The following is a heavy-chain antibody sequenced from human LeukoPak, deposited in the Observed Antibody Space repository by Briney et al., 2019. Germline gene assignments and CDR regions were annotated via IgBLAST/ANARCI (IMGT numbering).Heavy chain of an antibody. CDR3: ARDPWGLAAPDQNWFDP. Sequence: GGSLRLSCAASGFTFSSYAMHWVRQAPGKGLEWVAVISYDGSNKYYADSVKGRFTISRDNSKNTLYLQMNSLRAEDTAVYYCARDPWGLAAPDQNWFDPWGQGTLVTVSS. V-gene: IGHV3-30-3*01. D-gene: IGHD6-13*01. CDR2: ISYDGSNK. J-gene: IGHJ5*02. CDR1: GFTFSSYA.